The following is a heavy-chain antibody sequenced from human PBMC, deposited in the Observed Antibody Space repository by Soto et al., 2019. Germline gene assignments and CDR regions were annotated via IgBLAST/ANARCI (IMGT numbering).Heavy chain of an antibody. CDR1: GFTFTSSA. CDR3: ATDYAIAAAGAAYYFDY. V-gene: IGHV1-58*01. J-gene: IGHJ4*02. Sequence: SVKVSCKSSGFTFTSSAVQWVRQARGQRLEWIGWIVVGSGNTNYAQKFQERVTITGDMSTSTAYMELSSLRSEDTAVYYCATDYAIAAAGAAYYFDYWGQGTLVTVSS. CDR2: IVVGSGNT. D-gene: IGHD6-13*01.